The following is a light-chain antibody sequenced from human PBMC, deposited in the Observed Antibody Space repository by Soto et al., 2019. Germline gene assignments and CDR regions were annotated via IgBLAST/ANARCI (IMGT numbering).Light chain of an antibody. CDR3: QSYDSNNPWV. J-gene: IGLJ3*02. Sequence: FMLTQPHSVSESPGKTVTISCTRSSGSIANNYVQWYQQRPGSAPTPVIYEDNQRPSGVPDRFSGSIDSSSNSASLTISGLETEDEADYYCQSYDSNNPWVFGGGTKLTVL. CDR2: EDN. CDR1: SGSIANNY. V-gene: IGLV6-57*03.